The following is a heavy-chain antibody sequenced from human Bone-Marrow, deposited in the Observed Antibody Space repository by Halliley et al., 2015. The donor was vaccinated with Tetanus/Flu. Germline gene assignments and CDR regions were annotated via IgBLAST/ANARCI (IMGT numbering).Heavy chain of an antibody. V-gene: IGHV3-72*01. CDR1: GFTFSDHY. J-gene: IGHJ4*02. Sequence: SLRLSCAASGFTFSDHYMDWVRRAPGKGLEWVGRIRKKADRYTTEYAASVKGRFTISRDDSKNSLYLQMHSLETDDTAVYYCVRGGYSSGWPTLDFWGQGTLVTVSS. D-gene: IGHD6-19*01. CDR2: IRKKADRYTT. CDR3: VRGGYSSGWPTLDF.